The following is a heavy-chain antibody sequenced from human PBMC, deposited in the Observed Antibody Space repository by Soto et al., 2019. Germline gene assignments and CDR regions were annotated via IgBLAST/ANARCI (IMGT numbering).Heavy chain of an antibody. CDR1: GFTFSSYG. CDR2: ISYDGSNK. V-gene: IGHV3-30*03. J-gene: IGHJ3*02. CDR3: AIPDIVVVVAANQDAFDI. D-gene: IGHD2-15*01. Sequence: TGGSLRLSCAASGFTFSSYGMHWVRQAPGKGLEWVAVISYDGSNKYYADSVKGRFTISRDNSKNTLYLQMNSLRAEDTAVYYCAIPDIVVVVAANQDAFDIWGQGTMVTVSS.